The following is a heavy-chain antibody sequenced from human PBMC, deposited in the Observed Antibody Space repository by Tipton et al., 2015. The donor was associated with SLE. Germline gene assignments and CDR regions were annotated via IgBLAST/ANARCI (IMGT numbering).Heavy chain of an antibody. Sequence: SLRLSCAASGFTFSSYGMHWVRQAPGKGLEWVAVISYDGSNKYYADSVKGRFTISRDNSKNTLYLQMNSLRAEDTAVYYCARVSNWNWGFDYWGQGTLVTVSS. J-gene: IGHJ4*02. V-gene: IGHV3-30*03. CDR3: ARVSNWNWGFDY. CDR1: GFTFSSYG. D-gene: IGHD1-7*01. CDR2: ISYDGSNK.